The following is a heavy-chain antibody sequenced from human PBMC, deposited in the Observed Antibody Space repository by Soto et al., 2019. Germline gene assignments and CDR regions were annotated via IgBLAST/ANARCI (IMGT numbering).Heavy chain of an antibody. CDR1: GGTFSSYA. CDR2: IIPIFGTA. J-gene: IGHJ4*02. Sequence: SVKVSCKASGGTFSSYAISWVRQAPGQGLEWMGGIIPIFGTANYAQKFQGRVTITADESTSTAYMELSSLRSEDTAVYYCARTRIDCSGGSCYFHMFDYWGQGTLVTVSS. CDR3: ARTRIDCSGGSCYFHMFDY. D-gene: IGHD2-15*01. V-gene: IGHV1-69*13.